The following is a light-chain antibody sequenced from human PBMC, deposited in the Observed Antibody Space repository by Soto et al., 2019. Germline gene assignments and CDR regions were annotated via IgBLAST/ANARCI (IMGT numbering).Light chain of an antibody. J-gene: IGKJ1*01. V-gene: IGKV2-28*01. CDR3: MQALQTPWT. CDR1: QSLLHSNGYNY. CDR2: LGS. Sequence: DFVMTQSPLSLPVTPGEPASISCRSSQSLLHSNGYNYLDLYLQKPGQSPQLLIYLGSNRASGVPDRFSGSGSGTDFTLKISRVEAEDVGVYYCMQALQTPWTFGQGTKVEIK.